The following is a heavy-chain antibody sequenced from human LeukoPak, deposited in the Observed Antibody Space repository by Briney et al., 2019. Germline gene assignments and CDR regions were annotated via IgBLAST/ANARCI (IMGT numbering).Heavy chain of an antibody. CDR2: IYPGDSDT. Sequence: ESLKISCKGSGYSFTSYWIGWVRQMPGKGLEWVGIIYPGDSDTRYSPSFQGQVTISADKSISTAYLQWSSLKASDTAMYYCAVCYSGYDSAFDPWGQGTLVTVSS. J-gene: IGHJ5*02. V-gene: IGHV5-51*01. D-gene: IGHD5-12*01. CDR1: GYSFTSYW. CDR3: AVCYSGYDSAFDP.